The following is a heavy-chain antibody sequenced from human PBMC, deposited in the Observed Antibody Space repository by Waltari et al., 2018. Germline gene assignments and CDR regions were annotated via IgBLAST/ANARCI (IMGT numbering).Heavy chain of an antibody. Sequence: EVQLVESGGGLVQPGGSLRLSCAASGFTFSSYDMHWVRQAKGKGLYGFSAFGTAGDTYYHVSVKGRFTISRENAKNSLYLQMNSLRAGDTAVYYCARWGFAAGFDPWGQGTLVTVSS. J-gene: IGHJ5*02. V-gene: IGHV3-13*01. CDR1: GFTFSSYD. D-gene: IGHD6-13*01. CDR2: FGTAGDT. CDR3: ARWGFAAGFDP.